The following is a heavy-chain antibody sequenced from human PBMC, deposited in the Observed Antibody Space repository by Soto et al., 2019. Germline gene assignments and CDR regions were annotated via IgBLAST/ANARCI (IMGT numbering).Heavy chain of an antibody. V-gene: IGHV1-8*01. CDR2: MNPNSDNT. J-gene: IGHJ6*02. CDR3: ARGNKYSSGWWVGYSYYGMDV. Sequence: QVQLVQSGAEVKKPGASVKVSCKASGYTFTSYEINWVRQATGQGLEWMGWMNPNSDNTGYAQKFQGRVTMTRNTSISTAYMELSSLKSEDTAVYFCARGNKYSSGWWVGYSYYGMDVWGQGTTVTVSS. D-gene: IGHD3-22*01. CDR1: GYTFTSYE.